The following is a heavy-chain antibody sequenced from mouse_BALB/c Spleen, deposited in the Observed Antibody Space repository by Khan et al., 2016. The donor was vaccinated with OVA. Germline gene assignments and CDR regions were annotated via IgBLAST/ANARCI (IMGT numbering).Heavy chain of an antibody. CDR2: IWGDGST. CDR1: GFSLTDYG. CDR3: AINYYGSSYYFDY. Sequence: QVQLKQSGPGLVAPSQSLSITCTVSGFSLTDYGVNWVRQPPGKGLEWLGMIWGDGSTDYNLALKSRLSISRDNSKSPVFLKMNSLQTDDTARYYCAINYYGSSYYFDYWGQGTTLTVSS. D-gene: IGHD1-1*01. J-gene: IGHJ2*01. V-gene: IGHV2-6-7*01.